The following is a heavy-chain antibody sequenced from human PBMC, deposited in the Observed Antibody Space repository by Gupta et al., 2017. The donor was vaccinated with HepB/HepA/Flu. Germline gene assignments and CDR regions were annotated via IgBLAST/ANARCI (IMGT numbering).Heavy chain of an antibody. CDR2: FSLDRDRV. CDR3: IKDSKPGGADV. Sequence: EVLLVESGGGLVQPGRSLRLSCALSGFTLDEWAMHWVRPGPGKGLGVVSGFSLDRDRVDYADSVKGRFTTSRDKAKNSLFLQMNNLRAEDTAMYYCIKDSKPGGADVWGRGTSVTVSS. V-gene: IGHV3-9*01. CDR1: GFTLDEWA. D-gene: IGHD4-11*01. J-gene: IGHJ6*02.